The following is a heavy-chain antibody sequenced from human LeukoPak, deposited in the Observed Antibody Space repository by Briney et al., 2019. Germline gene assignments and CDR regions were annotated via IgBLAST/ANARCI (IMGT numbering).Heavy chain of an antibody. D-gene: IGHD4-23*01. J-gene: IGHJ6*03. CDR3: ARENYYGGNSPFGYYMDV. CDR1: GGSISSGGYY. V-gene: IGHV4-31*03. CDR2: IYYSGST. Sequence: SQTPSLTCTVSGGSISSGGYYWSWIRQHPGKGLEWIGYIYYSGSTYYNPSLKSRVTISVDTSKNQFSLKLSSVTAADTAVYYCARENYYGGNSPFGYYMDVWGKGTTVTVSS.